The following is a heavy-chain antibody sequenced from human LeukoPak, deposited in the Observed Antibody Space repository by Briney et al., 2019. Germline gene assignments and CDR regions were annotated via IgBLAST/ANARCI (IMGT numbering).Heavy chain of an antibody. D-gene: IGHD2-2*01. CDR3: ARDGPRRCSGTSCLNWLDP. CDR1: GFSLSDYA. J-gene: IGHJ5*02. CDR2: ITHSGIRT. V-gene: IGHV3-23*01. Sequence: GGSLRLSCAPSGFSLSDYAMHCVRQAPGKGLEWVSGITHSGIRTYYADSVKGRFTISRDNSKNTLSLQMSSLRVEDTAIYFCARDGPRRCSGTSCLNWLDPGGQGTLVTVSS.